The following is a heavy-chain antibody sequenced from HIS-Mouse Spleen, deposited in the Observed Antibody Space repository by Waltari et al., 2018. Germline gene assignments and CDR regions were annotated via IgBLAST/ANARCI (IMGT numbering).Heavy chain of an antibody. V-gene: IGHV1-2*02. CDR1: GYTLTPYY. Sequence: QVQLVQSGAEVKQPGASVKVSCKASGYTLTPYYMHWVRQAPEQGHEWMGWINPNSGGTNYAQKFQGRVTMTRDTSISTAYMELSRLRSDDTAVYYCARGGNWDDAFDIWGQGTMVTVSS. J-gene: IGHJ3*02. D-gene: IGHD7-27*01. CDR3: ARGGNWDDAFDI. CDR2: INPNSGGT.